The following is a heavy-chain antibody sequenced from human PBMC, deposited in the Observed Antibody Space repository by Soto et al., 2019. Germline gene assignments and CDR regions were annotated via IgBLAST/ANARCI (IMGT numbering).Heavy chain of an antibody. Sequence: QVQLVQSGAEVRKPGSSVRVACKASGDKFSTYAINWVRQVPGQGLEWLGGIITFFGAAMYAQKFQGRVTMTADESANTAYMELSSLRSEATAVYYCARGGKERFRGSGMDVWGQGTTVTVSS. V-gene: IGHV1-69*01. CDR3: ARGGKERFRGSGMDV. CDR2: IITFFGAA. D-gene: IGHD1-1*01. CDR1: GDKFSTYA. J-gene: IGHJ6*02.